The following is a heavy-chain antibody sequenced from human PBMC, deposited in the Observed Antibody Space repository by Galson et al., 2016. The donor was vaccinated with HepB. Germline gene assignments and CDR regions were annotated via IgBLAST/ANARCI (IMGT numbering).Heavy chain of an antibody. CDR3: GRGSPYHF. CDR1: GGSISSGGYF. J-gene: IGHJ4*02. V-gene: IGHV4-31*11. Sequence: TLSLTCAVSGGSISSGGYFWNWIRQHPGKGLEWIGYIDDTGRTHQNPSLNSRVTLSLDTSKNQFFLNLRSMTAADKAVYYCGRGSPYHFWGQGTLVTVSS. CDR2: IDDTGRT.